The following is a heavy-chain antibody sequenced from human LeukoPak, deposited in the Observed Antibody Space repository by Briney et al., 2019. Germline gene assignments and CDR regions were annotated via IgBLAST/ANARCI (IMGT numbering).Heavy chain of an antibody. D-gene: IGHD2-2*01. CDR3: AREFVYCSSTSCYYYYYYGMDV. Sequence: ASVKVSCKASGYTFTSYAMHWVRQAPGQRLEWMGWINAGNGNTKYSQKFQGRVTITRDTSASTAYMELSSLRSEDTAVYYCAREFVYCSSTSCYYYYYYGMDVWGQGTTVTVSS. V-gene: IGHV1-3*01. CDR2: INAGNGNT. CDR1: GYTFTSYA. J-gene: IGHJ6*02.